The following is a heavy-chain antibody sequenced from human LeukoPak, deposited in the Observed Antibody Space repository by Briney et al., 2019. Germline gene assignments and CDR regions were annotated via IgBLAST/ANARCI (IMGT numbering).Heavy chain of an antibody. CDR3: ARAGPYSSSWSPFDY. V-gene: IGHV4-34*01. CDR2: INHSGAT. CDR1: GGSFSGYY. Sequence: SETLSLTCVVYGGSFSGYYWTWLRQPPGKGLEWIGEINHSGATNYNPSLTSRVTISIDTSKNQFSLKLSSVTAADTAVYYCARAGPYSSSWSPFDYWGQGTLVTVSS. J-gene: IGHJ4*02. D-gene: IGHD6-13*01.